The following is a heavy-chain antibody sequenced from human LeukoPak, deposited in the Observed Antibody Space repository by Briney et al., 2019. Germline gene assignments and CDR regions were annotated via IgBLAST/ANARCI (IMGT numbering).Heavy chain of an antibody. V-gene: IGHV4-59*08. J-gene: IGHJ4*02. CDR3: ARHKGSWLIDY. Sequence: SETLSLTCTVSGGSISSYYWSWIRQPPGKGLEWIGYIYYSGSTNYNPSLKSRVTISVDTSKNQFSLKLSSVTAADTAVYYCARHKGSWLIDYWGQGTPVTVSS. D-gene: IGHD6-13*01. CDR1: GGSISSYY. CDR2: IYYSGST.